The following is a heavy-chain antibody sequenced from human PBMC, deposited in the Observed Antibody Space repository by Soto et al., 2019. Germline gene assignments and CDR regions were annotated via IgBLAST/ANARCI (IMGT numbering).Heavy chain of an antibody. CDR3: ARDYYKYYDSSGYYRSPAY. CDR1: GFTFSSYW. D-gene: IGHD3-22*01. CDR2: ISYDGSDK. J-gene: IGHJ4*02. V-gene: IGHV3-30-3*01. Sequence: GGSLRLSCAASGFTFSSYWMSWVRQAPGKGLEWVALISYDGSDKDYADSVKGRFTISRDNSRNTLFLQMNSLRAEDTAVYYCARDYYKYYDSSGYYRSPAYWGQGTLVTVSS.